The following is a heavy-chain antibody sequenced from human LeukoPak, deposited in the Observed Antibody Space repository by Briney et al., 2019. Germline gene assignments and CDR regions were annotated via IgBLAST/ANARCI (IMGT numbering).Heavy chain of an antibody. V-gene: IGHV3-21*01. J-gene: IGHJ6*03. Sequence: GGSLRLSCAASGFTFSSYSMNWVRQAPGKGLEWVSSISSSSSYIYYADSVKGRFTISRENDKNSLYLQMNSLRAEDTAVYYCARETYYDFWSGYYSRYYYYYYMDVWGKGTTVTVSS. D-gene: IGHD3-3*01. CDR3: ARETYYDFWSGYYSRYYYYYYMDV. CDR1: GFTFSSYS. CDR2: ISSSSSYI.